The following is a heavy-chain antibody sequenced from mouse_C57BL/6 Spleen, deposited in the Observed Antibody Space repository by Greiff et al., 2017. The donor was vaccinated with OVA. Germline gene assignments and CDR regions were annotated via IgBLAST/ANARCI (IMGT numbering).Heavy chain of an antibody. V-gene: IGHV3-6*01. CDR1: GYSITSGYY. Sequence: ESGPGLVKPSQSLSLTCSVTGYSITSGYYWNWIRQFPGNKLEWMGYISYDGSNNYNPSLKNRISITRDTSKNQFFLKLNSVTTEDTATYYCARVTVVATDWYFDVWGTGTTVTVSS. D-gene: IGHD1-1*01. CDR2: ISYDGSN. CDR3: ARVTVVATDWYFDV. J-gene: IGHJ1*03.